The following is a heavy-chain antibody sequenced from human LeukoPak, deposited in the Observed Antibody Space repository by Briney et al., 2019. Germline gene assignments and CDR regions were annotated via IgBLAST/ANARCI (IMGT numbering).Heavy chain of an antibody. CDR2: ISSSGSTI. CDR1: GFTFSDYY. J-gene: IGHJ4*02. V-gene: IGHV3-11*01. Sequence: GGSLRLSCAASGFTFSDYYMSWIRQAPGKGLEWVSYISSSGSTIYYADSVKGRFTISRDNSKNTLYLQMNSLRVEDTAVYYCAKDSGFYFDYWGQGTLVTVSS. D-gene: IGHD7-27*01. CDR3: AKDSGFYFDY.